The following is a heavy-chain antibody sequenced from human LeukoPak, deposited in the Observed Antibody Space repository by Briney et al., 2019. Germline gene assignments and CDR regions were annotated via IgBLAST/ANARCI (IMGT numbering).Heavy chain of an antibody. V-gene: IGHV3-30*02. CDR1: GFTFSSYG. CDR2: IRYDGSNK. J-gene: IGHJ5*02. CDR3: ARDRSPGWFDP. Sequence: PGGSLRLSCAASGFTFSSYGMHWVRQAPGKGLEWVAFIRYDGSNKYYADSVEGRFTISRDNAKNTLYLQLNSLRAEDTAVYYCARDRSPGWFDPWGQGTLVTVSS.